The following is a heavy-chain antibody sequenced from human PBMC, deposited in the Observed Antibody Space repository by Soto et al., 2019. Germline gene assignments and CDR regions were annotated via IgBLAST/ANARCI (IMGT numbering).Heavy chain of an antibody. CDR2: INAGNGNT. V-gene: IGHV1-3*01. J-gene: IGHJ4*02. Sequence: ASVKVSCKASGCTFTSYAMHWVRQAPRQRLEWMGWINAGNGNTKYSQKFQGRVTITRDTSASTAYMGLSSLRSEDTAVYYCERDHNWKVTLDYWAQGTLVTVSS. CDR3: ERDHNWKVTLDY. CDR1: GCTFTSYA. D-gene: IGHD1-20*01.